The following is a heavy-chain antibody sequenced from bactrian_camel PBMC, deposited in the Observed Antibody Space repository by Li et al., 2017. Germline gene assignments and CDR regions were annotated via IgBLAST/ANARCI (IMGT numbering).Heavy chain of an antibody. V-gene: IGHV3S40*01. J-gene: IGHJ6*01. CDR3: ATDHHYGGSCSWSDFGY. D-gene: IGHD2*01. CDR1: GYTVGDRC. CDR2: LRSGGTTA. Sequence: VQLVESGGGLVQPGGSLRLSCVSSGYTVGDRCMGWFRQAPGKEREAVAALRSGGTTAYYVDSVKGRFTISQDNAKSTAYLQMHSLKSEDTAMYYCATDHHYGGSCSWSDFGYWGQGTQVTVS.